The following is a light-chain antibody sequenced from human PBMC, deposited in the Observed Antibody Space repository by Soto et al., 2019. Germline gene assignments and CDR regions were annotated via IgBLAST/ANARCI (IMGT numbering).Light chain of an antibody. CDR3: SSYTSSSYVV. CDR2: EVS. Sequence: QSALTQPPSVSGSPGQSVTISCTGTSSDVGSYNRVSWYQQPPGTAPKLMIYEVSNRPSGVPDRFSGSKSGNTASLTISGLQAEDEAADYCSSYTSSSYVVFGGGTKLTVL. V-gene: IGLV2-18*02. J-gene: IGLJ2*01. CDR1: SSDVGSYNR.